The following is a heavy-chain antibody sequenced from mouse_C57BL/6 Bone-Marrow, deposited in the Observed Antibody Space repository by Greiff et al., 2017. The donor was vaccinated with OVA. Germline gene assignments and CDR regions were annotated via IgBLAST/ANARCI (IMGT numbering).Heavy chain of an antibody. CDR2: ISSGGSYT. D-gene: IGHD2-4*01. Sequence: EVHLVESGGDLVKPGGSLKLSCAASGFTFSSYGMSWVRQTPDKRLEWVATISSGGSYTYYPDSVKGRFTISRDNAKNTLYLQMSSLKSEDTAMYYCARQYDYDGALFAYWGQGTLVTVSA. J-gene: IGHJ3*01. CDR1: GFTFSSYG. CDR3: ARQYDYDGALFAY. V-gene: IGHV5-6*01.